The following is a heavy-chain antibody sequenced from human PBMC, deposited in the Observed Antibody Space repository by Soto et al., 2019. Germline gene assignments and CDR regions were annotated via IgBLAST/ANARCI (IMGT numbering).Heavy chain of an antibody. Sequence: QVQLQESGPGLVKPSETLSLSCTVSGGAISGYYWTWIRQHAGKGLEWIGRIYSSGSTKYNPSLQSRVTVSLDTSKNQFSLRLTSVTAADTAVYYCARGQRFSDWFDPWGQGTLVTVSS. CDR1: GGAISGYY. CDR3: ARGQRFSDWFDP. J-gene: IGHJ5*02. V-gene: IGHV4-4*07. D-gene: IGHD3-3*01. CDR2: IYSSGST.